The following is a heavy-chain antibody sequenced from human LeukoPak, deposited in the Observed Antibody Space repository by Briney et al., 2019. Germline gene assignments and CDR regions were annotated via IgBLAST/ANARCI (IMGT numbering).Heavy chain of an antibody. D-gene: IGHD3-10*01. CDR3: ARAAGSYAFDI. J-gene: IGHJ3*02. V-gene: IGHV3-11*04. CDR2: IGNSGTTM. Sequence: GGSLRLSCAASKFTLSDSYMGWMRQAPGKGLDWVSYIGNSGTTMYYADSVKGRFTISRDNAKNSLYLQMNSLRAEDTAVYYCARAAGSYAFDIWGQGTMVTVSS. CDR1: KFTLSDSY.